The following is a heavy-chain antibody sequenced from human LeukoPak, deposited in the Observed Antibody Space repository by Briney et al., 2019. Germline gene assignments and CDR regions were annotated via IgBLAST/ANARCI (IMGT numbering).Heavy chain of an antibody. CDR2: IYYSGTT. J-gene: IGHJ5*02. CDR1: SDSISSHY. V-gene: IGHV4-59*11. Sequence: PSETLSLTCTVSSDSISSHYWSWIRQPPGKGLEWIGYIYYSGTTSYHPSLKSRVTISVDTSKNQFSLKLSSVTAADTAVYYCARGGAVAGTNWFDPWGQGTLVTVSS. D-gene: IGHD6-19*01. CDR3: ARGGAVAGTNWFDP.